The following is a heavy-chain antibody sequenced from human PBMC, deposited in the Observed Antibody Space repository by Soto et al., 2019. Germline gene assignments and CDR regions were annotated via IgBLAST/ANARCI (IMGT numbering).Heavy chain of an antibody. V-gene: IGHV3-23*01. D-gene: IGHD3-22*01. CDR1: GFTFSSYA. Sequence: PGGSLRLSCAASGFTFSSYAMSWVRQAPGKGLEWVSAISGSGGSTYYADSVKGRFTISRDNSKNTLYLQMNSLRAEDTAVYYCAKDPVPDYYDSSVSLYFDYWAQGPLVPVSS. CDR2: ISGSGGST. CDR3: AKDPVPDYYDSSVSLYFDY. J-gene: IGHJ4*02.